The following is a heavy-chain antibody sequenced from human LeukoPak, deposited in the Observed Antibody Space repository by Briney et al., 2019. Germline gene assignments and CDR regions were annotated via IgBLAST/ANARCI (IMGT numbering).Heavy chain of an antibody. V-gene: IGHV1-24*01. CDR2: FDPEDGET. D-gene: IGHD2-2*01. CDR1: GYTFTSYG. Sequence: ASVKVSCKASGYTFTSYGISWVRQAPGQGLEWMGGFDPEDGETIYAQKFQGRVTMTEDTSTDTAYMELNSLRSDDTAVYYCATDPGETVPAAKGPRGDYCYGMDVWGQGTTVTVSS. CDR3: ATDPGETVPAAKGPRGDYCYGMDV. J-gene: IGHJ6*02.